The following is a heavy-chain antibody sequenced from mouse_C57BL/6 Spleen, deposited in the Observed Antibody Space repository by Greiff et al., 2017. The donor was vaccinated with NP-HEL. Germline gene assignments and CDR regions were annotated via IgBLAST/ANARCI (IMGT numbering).Heavy chain of an antibody. CDR2: INPSNGGT. Sequence: QVHVKQPGTELVKPGASVKLSCKASGYTFTSYWMHWVKQRPGQGLEWIGNINPSNGGTNYNEKFKSKATLTVDKSSSTAYMQLSSLTSEDSAVYYCARGGWDGDYAMDYWGQGTSVTVSS. CDR3: ARGGWDGDYAMDY. D-gene: IGHD4-1*01. CDR1: GYTFTSYW. J-gene: IGHJ4*01. V-gene: IGHV1-53*01.